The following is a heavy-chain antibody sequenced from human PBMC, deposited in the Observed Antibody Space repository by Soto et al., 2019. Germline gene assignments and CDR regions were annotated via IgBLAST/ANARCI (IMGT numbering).Heavy chain of an antibody. Sequence: GGSLRLCCAASGFTFSSYAMSWVRQAPGKGLEWVSAISGSGGSTYYADSVKGRFTISRDNSKNTLYLQMNSLRAEDTAVYYCAKPGSSSWYGDAFDIWGQGTMVTVSS. CDR3: AKPGSSSWYGDAFDI. D-gene: IGHD6-13*01. CDR1: GFTFSSYA. J-gene: IGHJ3*02. CDR2: ISGSGGST. V-gene: IGHV3-23*01.